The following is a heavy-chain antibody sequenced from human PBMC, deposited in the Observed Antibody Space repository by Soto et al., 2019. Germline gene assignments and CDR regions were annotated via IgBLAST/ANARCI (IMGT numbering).Heavy chain of an antibody. CDR3: ARKQAGYFSGIDY. J-gene: IGHJ4*02. V-gene: IGHV3-23*01. CDR2: LSDGGGST. CDR1: GFTFSNYA. Sequence: HPGGSLRLSCAASGFTFSNYAMSWVRQAPGKGLEWVSGLSDGGGSTFYADSVKGRFTISRDNAKNTLYLQMSSLRAEDTAVYFCARKQAGYFSGIDYWGQGTLVTVSS. D-gene: IGHD2-15*01.